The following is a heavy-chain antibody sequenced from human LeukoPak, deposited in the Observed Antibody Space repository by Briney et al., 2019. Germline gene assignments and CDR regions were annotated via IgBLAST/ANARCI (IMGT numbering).Heavy chain of an antibody. J-gene: IGHJ4*02. CDR2: INLDGSVT. CDR3: AGESSLGGLYFDS. CDR1: GFTFSSYW. Sequence: PGGSPRLSCAASGFTFSSYWMHCVRQAPGKGLVWVSRINLDGSVTDYADSVKGRFTTSRDNAKNTLYLQLRSLRAEDTAVYHCAGESSLGGLYFDSWGQGTLVTVSS. V-gene: IGHV3-74*01. D-gene: IGHD3-3*01.